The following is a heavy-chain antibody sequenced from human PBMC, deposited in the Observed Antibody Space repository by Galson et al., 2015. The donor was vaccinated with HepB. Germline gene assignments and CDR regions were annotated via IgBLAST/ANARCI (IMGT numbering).Heavy chain of an antibody. Sequence: SLRLSCAASGFNFISYSMNWVRQAPGKGLEWVSSISSSSGYIYYADSVKGRFTISRDNAKNSVYLQMNSLRAEDTAVYYCATYGDYGGPFDYWGQGTLVTVSS. CDR1: GFNFISYS. CDR2: ISSSSGYI. CDR3: ATYGDYGGPFDY. D-gene: IGHD4-17*01. V-gene: IGHV3-21*01. J-gene: IGHJ4*02.